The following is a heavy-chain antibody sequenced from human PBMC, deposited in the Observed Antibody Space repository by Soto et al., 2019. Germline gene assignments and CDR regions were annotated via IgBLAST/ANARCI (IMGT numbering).Heavy chain of an antibody. CDR2: IYYSGST. V-gene: IGHV4-39*01. Sequence: SETLSLTCTVSGDSITSNSYFWAWIRHPPGKGLEWIGSIYYSGSTYHNPSLKSRVTISVDRSNNQFSLKLTSVTAADTAVYYCARHFSVDHFDYWGQGALVTVSS. CDR3: ARHFSVDHFDY. D-gene: IGHD3-9*01. J-gene: IGHJ4*02. CDR1: GDSITSNSYF.